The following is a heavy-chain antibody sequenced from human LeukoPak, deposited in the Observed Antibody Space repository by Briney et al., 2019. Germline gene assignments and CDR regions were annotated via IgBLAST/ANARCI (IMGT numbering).Heavy chain of an antibody. Sequence: ASVKVSCKASGYTFTSYDINWVRQASGQGLEWMGWMNPNSGNTGYAQKFQGRVTMTRNTSISTAYMELSSLRSEDTAVYYCARGRRISSGYLPFDYWGQGTLVTVSS. V-gene: IGHV1-8*01. D-gene: IGHD3-22*01. CDR2: MNPNSGNT. J-gene: IGHJ4*02. CDR3: ARGRRISSGYLPFDY. CDR1: GYTFTSYD.